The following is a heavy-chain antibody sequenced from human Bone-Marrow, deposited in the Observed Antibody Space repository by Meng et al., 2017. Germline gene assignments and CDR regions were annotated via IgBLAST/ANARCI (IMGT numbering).Heavy chain of an antibody. V-gene: IGHV1-2*06. J-gene: IGHJ4*02. D-gene: IGHD3-10*01. CDR1: GYTFTGYY. CDR2: INPNSGGT. Sequence: ASVKVSCKASGYTFTGYYMHWVRQAPGQGLEWMGRINPNSGGTNYAQKFQGRVTITRDTSASTAYMELSSLRSEDTAVYYCARGRPFHYYGSGSYYRPFDYWGQGTLVTVSS. CDR3: ARGRPFHYYGSGSYYRPFDY.